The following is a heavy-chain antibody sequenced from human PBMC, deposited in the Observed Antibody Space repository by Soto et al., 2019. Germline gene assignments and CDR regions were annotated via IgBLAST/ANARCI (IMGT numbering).Heavy chain of an antibody. V-gene: IGHV4-34*01. CDR2: INHSGST. Sequence: SETLSLTCAVYGGSFSGYYWSWIRQPPGKGLEWIGEINHSGSTNYNPSLKSRVTISVDTSKNQFSLKLSSVTAADTAVYYCARHSPDFDWLSQFDYWGQGTLVTVS. CDR1: GGSFSGYY. D-gene: IGHD3-9*01. J-gene: IGHJ4*02. CDR3: ARHSPDFDWLSQFDY.